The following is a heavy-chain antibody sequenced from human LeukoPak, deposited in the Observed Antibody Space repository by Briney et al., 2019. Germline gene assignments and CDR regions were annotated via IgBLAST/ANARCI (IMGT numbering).Heavy chain of an antibody. CDR3: TRPSYDSSVSGVVY. CDR1: GFTFSGSA. V-gene: IGHV3-73*01. J-gene: IGHJ4*02. D-gene: IGHD3-22*01. CDR2: IRSKANSYAT. Sequence: GGSLRLSCATSGFTFSGSAIHWVRQASGKGLEWVGRIRSKANSYATTDVASVKGRFTISRDDSKNTAYLEMSSLKTEDTAVYYCTRPSYDSSVSGVVYWGQGTLVTVSS.